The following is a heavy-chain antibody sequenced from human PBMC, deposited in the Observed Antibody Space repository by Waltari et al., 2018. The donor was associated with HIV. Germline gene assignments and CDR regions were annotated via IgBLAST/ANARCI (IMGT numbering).Heavy chain of an antibody. CDR1: GGTFSSYA. CDR2: IIPILGIA. J-gene: IGHJ5*02. D-gene: IGHD6-6*01. CDR3: ARGEDSIAARKWFDP. V-gene: IGHV1-69*04. Sequence: QVQLVQSGAEVKKPGSSVKVSCKASGGTFSSYAISWVRQAPGQGLEWMGRIIPILGIANYAQKFQGRVTITADKSTSTAYMELSSLRSEDTAVYYCARGEDSIAARKWFDPWGQGTLVTVSS.